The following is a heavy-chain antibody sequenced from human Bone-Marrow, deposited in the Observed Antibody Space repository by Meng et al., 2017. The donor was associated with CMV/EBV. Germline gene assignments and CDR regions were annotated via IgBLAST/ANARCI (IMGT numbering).Heavy chain of an antibody. Sequence: ASVKVSCKASGYTFTDYFMHWVRQAPGQGLEWVGWINPKSGGTNYAQKFQGRVTMTRDTSISTAYMELTRLTSDDTAVYYCASQGFSPGSSTRWNNWFDPRGQGTLVTVSS. CDR3: ASQGFSPGSSTRWNNWFDP. J-gene: IGHJ5*02. D-gene: IGHD6-13*01. CDR2: INPKSGGT. V-gene: IGHV1-2*02. CDR1: GYTFTDYF.